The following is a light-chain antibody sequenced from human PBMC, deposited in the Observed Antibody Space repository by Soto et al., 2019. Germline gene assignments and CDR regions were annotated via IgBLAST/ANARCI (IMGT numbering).Light chain of an antibody. CDR2: GNN. V-gene: IGLV1-44*01. CDR1: SSNIGSSA. Sequence: QSVLTQPPSASVTPGQRVTISCSGSSSNIGSSAVNWYQQLPGTAPKLLIYGNNQWPSGVPDRFSGSKSGASASLAISGLQSEDEADYYCAAWDDSTNGLFFGTGTKVTVL. CDR3: AAWDDSTNGLF. J-gene: IGLJ1*01.